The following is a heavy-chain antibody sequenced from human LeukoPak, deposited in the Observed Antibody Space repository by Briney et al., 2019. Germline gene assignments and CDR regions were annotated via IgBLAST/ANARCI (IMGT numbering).Heavy chain of an antibody. D-gene: IGHD5-12*01. V-gene: IGHV1-2*06. Sequence: ASVKVSCKASGYTFTGYYMHWVRQAPGQGLEWMGRINPNSGGTNYAQKFQGRVTMTRDTSISTAYMELSRLRSDDTAVYYCATLRWEVAPTRAGPYFQHWGQGTLVTVSS. CDR2: INPNSGGT. CDR3: ATLRWEVAPTRAGPYFQH. J-gene: IGHJ1*01. CDR1: GYTFTGYY.